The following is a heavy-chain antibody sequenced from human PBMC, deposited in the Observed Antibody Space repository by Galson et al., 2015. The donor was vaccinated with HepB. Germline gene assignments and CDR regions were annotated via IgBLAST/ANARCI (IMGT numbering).Heavy chain of an antibody. CDR1: GGTFSSYA. D-gene: IGHD2-21*01. J-gene: IGHJ6*03. CDR2: IIPILGIA. Sequence: VKVSCKASGGTFSSYAISWVRQAPGQGLEWMGGIIPILGIANYAQKFQGRVTITADKSTSTAYMELSSLRSEDTAVYYCARGEDCGGDCYPYYYYYMDVWGKGTTVTVSS. CDR3: ARGEDCGGDCYPYYYYYMDV. V-gene: IGHV1-69*10.